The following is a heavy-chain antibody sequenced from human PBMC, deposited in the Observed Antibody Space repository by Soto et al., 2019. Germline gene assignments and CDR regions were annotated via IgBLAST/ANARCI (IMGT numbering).Heavy chain of an antibody. V-gene: IGHV3-7*03. Sequence: PGGSLRLSCAASGFIFSNYWMSWVRQAPGKGLEWVANIKQDGNEKYYVDSVKGRFTISRDHTKNSLFLQMNSLRAEDTAVYYCARDDGYDLMGDYWGQGTLVTVSS. J-gene: IGHJ4*02. CDR3: ARDDGYDLMGDY. D-gene: IGHD5-12*01. CDR2: IKQDGNEK. CDR1: GFIFSNYW.